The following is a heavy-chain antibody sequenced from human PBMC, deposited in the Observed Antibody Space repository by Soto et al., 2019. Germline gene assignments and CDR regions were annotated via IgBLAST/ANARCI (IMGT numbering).Heavy chain of an antibody. Sequence: ASGKVSCKASGYTFTTYYMHWVRHAPGQGLEWMGILNPSGGSTSYAQKFQGRVTMTRDTSTSTVYMELSSLRSEDTAVYYCARNSATYYDFWSGYYSVPTGDNDAFDIWGQGTMVTVSS. CDR3: ARNSATYYDFWSGYYSVPTGDNDAFDI. CDR2: LNPSGGST. D-gene: IGHD3-3*01. V-gene: IGHV1-46*03. CDR1: GYTFTTYY. J-gene: IGHJ3*02.